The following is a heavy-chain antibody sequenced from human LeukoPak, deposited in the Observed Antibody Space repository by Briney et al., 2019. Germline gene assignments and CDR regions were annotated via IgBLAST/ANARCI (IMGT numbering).Heavy chain of an antibody. CDR3: AKPSRGYNAFDY. CDR2: ISSSGRDT. Sequence: GGSLRLSCAASGFTFSGYAMSWVRQAPGKGLEGVSAISSSGRDTYYAGSVRGRFTVSRDNSKNTLFLQMNSLRAEDTAVYYCAKPSRGYNAFDYWGQGTLVTVSS. V-gene: IGHV3-23*01. D-gene: IGHD1-1*01. CDR1: GFTFSGYA. J-gene: IGHJ4*02.